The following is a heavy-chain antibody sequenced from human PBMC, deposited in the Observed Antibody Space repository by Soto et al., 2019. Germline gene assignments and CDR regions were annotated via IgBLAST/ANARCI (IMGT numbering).Heavy chain of an antibody. V-gene: IGHV1-2*02. D-gene: IGHD3-22*01. CDR1: GYTFTGYY. Sequence: GASVKVSCKASGYTFTGYYMHWVRQAPGQGLERMGWINPNSGGTNYARKFQGRVTMTRDTSISTAYMELSRLRSDDTAVYYCARDGYYDSSGYSPPYYYYGMDVWGQGTTVTVSS. CDR2: INPNSGGT. J-gene: IGHJ6*02. CDR3: ARDGYYDSSGYSPPYYYYGMDV.